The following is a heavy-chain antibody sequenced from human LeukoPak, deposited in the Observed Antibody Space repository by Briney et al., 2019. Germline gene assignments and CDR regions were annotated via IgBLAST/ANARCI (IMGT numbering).Heavy chain of an antibody. CDR1: GCSISSGYY. D-gene: IGHD6-6*01. V-gene: IGHV4-38-2*01. CDR2: IYHSGST. Sequence: SETLSLTCAVSGCSISSGYYWGWIRQPPGKGLEWIGSIYHSGSTYYNPSLKSRVTISVDTSKNQFSLKLSSVTAADTAVYYCARHITYVSSSFGYWGQGTLSPSPQ. J-gene: IGHJ4*02. CDR3: ARHITYVSSSFGY.